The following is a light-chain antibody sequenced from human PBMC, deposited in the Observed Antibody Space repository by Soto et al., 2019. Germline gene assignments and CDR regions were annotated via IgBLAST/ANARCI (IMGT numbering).Light chain of an antibody. CDR3: QQHNNYIPT. CDR1: QSVGRW. J-gene: IGKJ1*01. CDR2: EAS. Sequence: ASVGDRVTMTCRASQSVGRWLAWYQQKPGKAPKLLIYEASTLENGVPSRFSGSGSGTEFTLAISSLQPDDFATYFCQQHNNYIPTFGQGTKVDI. V-gene: IGKV1-5*03.